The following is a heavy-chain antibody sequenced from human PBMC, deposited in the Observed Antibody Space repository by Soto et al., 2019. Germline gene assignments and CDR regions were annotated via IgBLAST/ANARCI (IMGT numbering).Heavy chain of an antibody. D-gene: IGHD2-15*01. CDR3: ARDGYCSGGSCYSRGGYFDY. V-gene: IGHV1-46*01. J-gene: IGHJ4*02. Sequence: QVQLVQSGAEVKKPGASVKVSCKASGYTFTSYYMHWVRQAPGQGLEWMGIINPSGGSTSYAQKLQGRVTMTRDTSTSTVYMELSSLRSEDTAVYYCARDGYCSGGSCYSRGGYFDYWGQGTLVTVSS. CDR1: GYTFTSYY. CDR2: INPSGGST.